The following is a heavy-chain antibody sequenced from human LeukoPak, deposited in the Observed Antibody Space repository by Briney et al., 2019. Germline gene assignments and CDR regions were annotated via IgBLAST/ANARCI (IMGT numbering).Heavy chain of an antibody. D-gene: IGHD6-6*01. V-gene: IGHV1-8*03. CDR2: MNPNSGNT. Sequence: VASVKVSCKASGYTFTSYDINWVRQATGQGLEWMGWMNPNSGNTGYAQKFQGRVTITRNTSISTAYMELSSLRSEDTAVYYCARGGSSFLWYYYYYMDVWGKGTTVTVSS. CDR3: ARGGSSFLWYYYYYMDV. CDR1: GYTFTSYD. J-gene: IGHJ6*03.